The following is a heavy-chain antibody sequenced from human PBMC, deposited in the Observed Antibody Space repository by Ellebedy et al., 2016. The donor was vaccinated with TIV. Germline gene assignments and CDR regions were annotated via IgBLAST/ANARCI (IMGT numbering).Heavy chain of an antibody. CDR1: GLTFSDYH. CDR2: IRNQRRSHTT. V-gene: IGHV3-72*01. CDR3: AASSDGNILDY. D-gene: IGHD3-22*01. J-gene: IGHJ4*02. Sequence: PGGSLRLSCAASGLTFSDYHMDWVRQTPGKGLEWIGRIRNQRRSHTTEDAASVKGRFTVSRDDSKSSLYLQMNSLKIEDTAVYYCAASSDGNILDYWGQGILVTVSS.